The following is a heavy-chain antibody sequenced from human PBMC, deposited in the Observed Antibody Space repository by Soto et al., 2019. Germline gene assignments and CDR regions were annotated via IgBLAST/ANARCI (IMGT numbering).Heavy chain of an antibody. CDR1: GFTFSSYG. V-gene: IGHV3-30*18. J-gene: IGHJ6*02. CDR3: AKDLRFLEWLLYGYYYYGMDV. D-gene: IGHD3-3*01. CDR2: ISYDGSNK. Sequence: AGGSLRLSYAASGFTFSSYGMHWVRQAPGKGLEWVAVISYDGSNKYYADSVKGRFTISRDNSKNTLYLQMNSLRAEDTAVYYCAKDLRFLEWLLYGYYYYGMDVWGQGTTVTVSS.